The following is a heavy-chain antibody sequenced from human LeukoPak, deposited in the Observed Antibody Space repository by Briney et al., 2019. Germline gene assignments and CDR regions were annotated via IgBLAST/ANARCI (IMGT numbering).Heavy chain of an antibody. CDR1: GYTFTTYD. D-gene: IGHD6-19*01. J-gene: IGHJ4*02. V-gene: IGHV1-8*02. CDR3: ARVRAVAGTKAGLGY. CDR2: MNPNSGNT. Sequence: GASVKVSCKASGYTFTTYDINWVRQATGQGLEWMGWMNPNSGNTGYAQKFQGRVTMTRNTSISTAYMELSSLRSEDTAVYYCARVRAVAGTKAGLGYWGQGTLVTVSS.